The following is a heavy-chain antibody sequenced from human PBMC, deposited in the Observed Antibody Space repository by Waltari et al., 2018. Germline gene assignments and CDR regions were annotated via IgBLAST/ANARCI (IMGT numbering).Heavy chain of an antibody. V-gene: IGHV4-31*03. J-gene: IGHJ4*02. Sequence: QVQLQESGPGLVKPSQTLSLTCTVSGGSISSGGYYWSWIRQHPGKGLEWSGYIYRSGRTSYNPSLKSRVTISGDRSKNQFSLRLISMTAADTAVYYCARESRAAAGFFVDYWGQGTLVTVSS. CDR2: IYRSGRT. CDR3: ARESRAAAGFFVDY. D-gene: IGHD6-13*01. CDR1: GGSISSGGYY.